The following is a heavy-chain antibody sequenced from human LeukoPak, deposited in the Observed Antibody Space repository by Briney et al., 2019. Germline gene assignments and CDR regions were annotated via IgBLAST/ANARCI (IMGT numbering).Heavy chain of an antibody. CDR1: GGSISSYY. D-gene: IGHD4-17*01. J-gene: IGHJ3*02. V-gene: IGHV4-59*01. Sequence: PSETLSLTCTVSGGSISSYYWSWIRQPPGKGLEWIGYIYYGGSTNYNPSLKSRVTISVDTSKNQFSLKLSSVTAADTAVYYCAREDPSRNYGDYEGAFDIWGQGTMVTVSS. CDR3: AREDPSRNYGDYEGAFDI. CDR2: IYYGGST.